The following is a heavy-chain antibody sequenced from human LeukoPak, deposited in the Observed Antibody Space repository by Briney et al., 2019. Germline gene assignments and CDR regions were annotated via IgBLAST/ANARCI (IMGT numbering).Heavy chain of an antibody. CDR2: IYHSGST. V-gene: IGHV4-30-2*01. CDR1: GGSINGYY. J-gene: IGHJ5*02. CDR3: ASLGSEQIAAATYNWFDP. D-gene: IGHD6-13*01. Sequence: PSETLSLTCAVSGGSINGYYWSWIRQPPGKGLEWIGYIYHSGSTYYNPSLKSRVTISVDRSKNQFSLKLSSVTAADTAVYYCASLGSEQIAAATYNWFDPWGQGTLVTVSS.